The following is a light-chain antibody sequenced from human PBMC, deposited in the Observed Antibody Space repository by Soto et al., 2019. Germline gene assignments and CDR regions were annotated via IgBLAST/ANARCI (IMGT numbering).Light chain of an antibody. CDR2: DAS. J-gene: IGKJ1*01. CDR1: QSVSSY. Sequence: EIVLTQSPATLSLSPGERATLSCRASQSVSSYLAWYQQKPGQAPRLLIYDASNRATGIPARFSGSGSGTEFTLTISSLQSEDFAVYYCQQYNNWRTFGQGTKVDI. CDR3: QQYNNWRT. V-gene: IGKV3-11*01.